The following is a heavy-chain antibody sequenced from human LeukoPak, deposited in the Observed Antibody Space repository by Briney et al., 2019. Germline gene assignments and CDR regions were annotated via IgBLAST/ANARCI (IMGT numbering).Heavy chain of an antibody. J-gene: IGHJ4*02. D-gene: IGHD3-9*01. CDR2: IYYRGST. V-gene: IGHV4-59*01. Sequence: PSETLSLTCTVSGGSISSYYWSWIRQPPGKGLEWIGYIYYRGSTNYNPSLKSRVTISVDTSKNQFFLKLSSVTAADTAVYYCARDSSATGYYDYWGQGTLVTVSS. CDR3: ARDSSATGYYDY. CDR1: GGSISSYY.